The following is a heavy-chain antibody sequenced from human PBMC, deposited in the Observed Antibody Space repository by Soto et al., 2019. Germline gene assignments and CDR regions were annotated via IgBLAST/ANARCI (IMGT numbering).Heavy chain of an antibody. Sequence: ITLKESGPTLVKPTQTLTLTCTFSGFSLNTGGVGVGWVRQPRGKAMEWLAVIYWDDGERYRQSLRSRLNITKDTINNQVVLTMTNMDPEDTATYYCVRNWRYYGGDYYYGMDAWGQGTTVTVSS. CDR1: GFSLNTGGVG. D-gene: IGHD3-10*01. CDR3: VRNWRYYGGDYYYGMDA. CDR2: IYWDDGE. J-gene: IGHJ6*02. V-gene: IGHV2-5*02.